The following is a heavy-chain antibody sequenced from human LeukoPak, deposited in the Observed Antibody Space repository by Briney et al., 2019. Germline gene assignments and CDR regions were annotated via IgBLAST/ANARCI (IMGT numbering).Heavy chain of an antibody. J-gene: IGHJ4*02. Sequence: PGGSLRLSCAASGFTFSSYAMSWVRQAPGKGLEWVSAISGSGGSTYYADSVKGRFTISRDNSKNTLYLQMNSLRAEDTAVYYCASTKYSSSWSRAPFDYWGQGTLVTVSS. CDR1: GFTFSSYA. CDR3: ASTKYSSSWSRAPFDY. CDR2: ISGSGGST. D-gene: IGHD6-13*01. V-gene: IGHV3-23*01.